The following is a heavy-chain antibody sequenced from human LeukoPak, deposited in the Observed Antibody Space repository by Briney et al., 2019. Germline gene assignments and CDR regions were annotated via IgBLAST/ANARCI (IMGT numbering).Heavy chain of an antibody. CDR3: ARDPSGGRPDY. CDR2: INSDGRST. J-gene: IGHJ4*02. CDR1: GFTFSSYW. V-gene: IGHV3-74*01. D-gene: IGHD1-26*01. Sequence: GGSLRLSCAASGFTFSSYWMHWVRQAPGKGLVWVSRINSDGRSTNYADSVKGRSTISRDNAKNTLYLQMNSLRAEDTAVYYCARDPSGGRPDYWGQGTLVTVSS.